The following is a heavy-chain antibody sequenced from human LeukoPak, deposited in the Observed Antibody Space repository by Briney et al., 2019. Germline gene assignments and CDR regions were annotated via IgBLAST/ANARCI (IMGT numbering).Heavy chain of an antibody. CDR2: NHYSGRT. Sequence: SETLSLTCTVSYGSISSYYWSWLRQPPGKGLEWIGWNHYSGRTNHNPSLKSRVTISVDTSKNQFSLKLSSMTAADTAVYYCARQQVRGVIFGDFDYWGQGTLVTVSS. CDR1: YGSISSYY. V-gene: IGHV4-59*01. J-gene: IGHJ4*02. CDR3: ARQQVRGVIFGDFDY. D-gene: IGHD3-10*01.